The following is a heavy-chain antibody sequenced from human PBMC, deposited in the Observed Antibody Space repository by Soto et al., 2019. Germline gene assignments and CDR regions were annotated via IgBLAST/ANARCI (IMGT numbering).Heavy chain of an antibody. CDR3: AKNPGYYYDSTGYHFDY. CDR2: ISYGGGTT. Sequence: GGSLRLSCAASEFTFSNYATSWVRQAPGKGLEWVSAISYGGGTTYYADSVKGRFTISRDNSKNTLYLQMNSLRAEDTAVYYCAKNPGYYYDSTGYHFDYWGQGT. J-gene: IGHJ4*02. CDR1: EFTFSNYA. D-gene: IGHD3-22*01. V-gene: IGHV3-23*01.